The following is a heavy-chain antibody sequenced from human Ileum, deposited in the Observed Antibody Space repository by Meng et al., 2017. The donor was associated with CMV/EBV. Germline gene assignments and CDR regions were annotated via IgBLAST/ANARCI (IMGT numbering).Heavy chain of an antibody. Sequence: ASVKVSCKASAYTFINYAINWVRQAPGQGLDWMGSIIPFNDDTQYPHKFQGRVTMTTDTSTNTSYMELTSLRSDDTAVYYCASGGAAAGKYWGQGTLVTVSS. CDR2: IIPFNDDT. V-gene: IGHV1-18*01. J-gene: IGHJ4*02. D-gene: IGHD6-13*01. CDR1: AYTFINYA. CDR3: ASGGAAAGKY.